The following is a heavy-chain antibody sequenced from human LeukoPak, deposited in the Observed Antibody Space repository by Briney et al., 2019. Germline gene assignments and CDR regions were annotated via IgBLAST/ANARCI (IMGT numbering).Heavy chain of an antibody. Sequence: ASVKVSCKASGYTFTGYYMHWVRQAPGQGLEWMGWINPNSGGTNYAQKFQGRVTMTRGTSISTAYMELSRLRSDDTAVYYCARVSWIQLEWGMDVWGQGTTVTVSS. J-gene: IGHJ6*02. D-gene: IGHD5-18*01. CDR1: GYTFTGYY. CDR2: INPNSGGT. V-gene: IGHV1-2*02. CDR3: ARVSWIQLEWGMDV.